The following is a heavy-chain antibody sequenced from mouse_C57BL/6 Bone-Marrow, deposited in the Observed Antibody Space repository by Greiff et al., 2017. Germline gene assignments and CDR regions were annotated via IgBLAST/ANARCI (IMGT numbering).Heavy chain of an antibody. V-gene: IGHV5-6*02. J-gene: IGHJ3*01. CDR1: GFTFSSYG. CDR2: ISSGGSYT. CDR3: AGPGLAWFAY. Sequence: EVKLVESGGDLVKPGGSLKLSCAASGFTFSSYGMSWVRQTPDQRLEWVATISSGGSYTYYPDSVKRRFTISRDNAKNTLYLQMSSLKSEDTAMYYCAGPGLAWFAYWGKGTLVTVSA.